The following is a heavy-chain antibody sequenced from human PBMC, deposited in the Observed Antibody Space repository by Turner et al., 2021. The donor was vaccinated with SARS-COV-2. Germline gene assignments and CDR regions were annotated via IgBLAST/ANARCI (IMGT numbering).Heavy chain of an antibody. CDR2: IYSGGST. V-gene: IGHV3-53*01. Sequence: EVQLVESGGGLIQPGGSLRLSCAVSGFTVSSNYMSWVRQAPGKGLEWVSVIYSGGSTYYADSVKGRFTISRDNSKNTLYLQMNSLRAEDTAVYYCARGYSSGWYQRGAFDIWGQGTMVTVSS. CDR1: GFTVSSNY. CDR3: ARGYSSGWYQRGAFDI. D-gene: IGHD6-19*01. J-gene: IGHJ3*02.